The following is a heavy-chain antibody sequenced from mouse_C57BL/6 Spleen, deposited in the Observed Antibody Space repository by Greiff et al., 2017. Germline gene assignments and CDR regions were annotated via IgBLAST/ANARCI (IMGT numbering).Heavy chain of an antibody. CDR2: ISGGGGNT. V-gene: IGHV5-9*01. CDR1: GFTFSSYT. D-gene: IGHD1-1*01. J-gene: IGHJ3*01. Sequence: EVHLVESGGGLVKPGGSLKLSCAASGFTFSSYTMSWVRQTPEKRLEWVATISGGGGNTYYPDSVKGRFTISRDNAKNTLYLQMSRLRSEDTALYYCARQGDYYGSFFAYWGQGTLVTVSA. CDR3: ARQGDYYGSFFAY.